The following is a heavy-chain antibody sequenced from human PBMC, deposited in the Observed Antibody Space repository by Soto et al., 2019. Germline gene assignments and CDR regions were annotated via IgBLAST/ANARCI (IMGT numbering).Heavy chain of an antibody. CDR1: GGSFSGYY. CDR3: ARGDQSGYYPYYYYGMDV. V-gene: IGHV4-34*01. CDR2: INHSGST. Sequence: SETLSLTCAVYGGSFSGYYWSWIRQPPGKGLEWIGEINHSGSTNYNPSLKSRVTISVDTSKNQFSLKLSSVTAADTAVYYCARGDQSGYYPYYYYGMDVWGQGTTVT. J-gene: IGHJ6*02. D-gene: IGHD3-3*01.